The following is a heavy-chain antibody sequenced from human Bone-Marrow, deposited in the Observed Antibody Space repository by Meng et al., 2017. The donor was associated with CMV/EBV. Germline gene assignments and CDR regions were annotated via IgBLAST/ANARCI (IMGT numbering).Heavy chain of an antibody. D-gene: IGHD6-19*01. CDR1: GGSFSGYY. CDR2: INHSGST. CDR3: AREGHNSSGWSR. Sequence: VQLQQVGAGLLKHSETLFIPCGVSGGSFSGYYWSWSRQPPGKGLEGIGEINHSGSTNYNPSLKSRVTISVDTSKNQFSLKLSSVTAADTAVYYCAREGHNSSGWSRWGQGTLVTVSS. V-gene: IGHV4-34*01. J-gene: IGHJ4*02.